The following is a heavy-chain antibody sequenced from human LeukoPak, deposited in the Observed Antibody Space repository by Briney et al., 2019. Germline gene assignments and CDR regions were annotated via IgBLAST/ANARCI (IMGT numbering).Heavy chain of an antibody. CDR2: IFYSGTT. Sequence: PSETLSLTCTVSGGSISSSSYYWGWIRQPPGKGLEWIGTIFYSGTTYYNPSPKSRITISVDTSKNQFSLKLSSVTASDTAVYYCARGDHSSGWYFSSGYDYWGQGTLVTVSS. CDR3: ARGDHSSGWYFSSGYDY. D-gene: IGHD6-19*01. CDR1: GGSISSSSYY. J-gene: IGHJ4*02. V-gene: IGHV4-39*01.